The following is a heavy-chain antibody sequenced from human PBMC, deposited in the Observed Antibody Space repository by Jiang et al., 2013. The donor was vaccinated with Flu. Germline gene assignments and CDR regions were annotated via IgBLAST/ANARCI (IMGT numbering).Heavy chain of an antibody. CDR2: SNE. CDR3: TRDPFDYGDYVPDY. V-gene: IGHV3-30*01. Sequence: SNEYYADSVKGRFTISRDNSKNTLYLQMNSLRAEDTAVYYCTRDPFDYGDYVPDYWGQGTLVTVSS. D-gene: IGHD4-17*01. J-gene: IGHJ4*02.